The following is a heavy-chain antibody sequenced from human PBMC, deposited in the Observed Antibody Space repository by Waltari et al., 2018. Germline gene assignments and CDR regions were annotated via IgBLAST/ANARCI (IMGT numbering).Heavy chain of an antibody. D-gene: IGHD1-26*01. Sequence: QVQLVQPGAGVKKPGSSVKVSCKASGGTFSSYAISWVRRAPGQGLEWMGGIIPIFGTANYAQKFQGRVTITADESTSTAYMELSSLRSEDTAVYYCARESRQWELLLRFDYWGQGTLVTVSS. J-gene: IGHJ4*02. V-gene: IGHV1-69*01. CDR3: ARESRQWELLLRFDY. CDR1: GGTFSSYA. CDR2: IIPIFGTA.